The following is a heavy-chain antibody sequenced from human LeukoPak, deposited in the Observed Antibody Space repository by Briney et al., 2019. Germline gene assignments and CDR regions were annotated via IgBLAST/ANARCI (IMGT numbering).Heavy chain of an antibody. J-gene: IGHJ4*02. Sequence: EAAVKVSCKASGYTLTTYYIHWVRQPPGQGLEWMGIINTSIDSINCERKFQRRVTMSSDTSTSTVYMELSDLRFEDTDVYYCAREWRIQLYLPDYWGQGTLVTVS. CDR2: INTSIDSI. CDR1: GYTLTTYY. V-gene: IGHV1-46*01. CDR3: AREWRIQLYLPDY. D-gene: IGHD5-18*01.